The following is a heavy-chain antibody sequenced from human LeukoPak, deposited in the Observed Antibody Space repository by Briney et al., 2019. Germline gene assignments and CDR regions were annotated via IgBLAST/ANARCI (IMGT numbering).Heavy chain of an antibody. J-gene: IGHJ6*02. Sequence: ASVKVSCKASGYTFTSYDINWVRQAAGQGLEWMGWMNPNRGNTGYAQKFQGRVTMTRNTSISTAYMELSSLRSEDTAVYYCARGLRFLEWLLLDYYYGMDVWGQGTTVTVSS. D-gene: IGHD3-3*01. CDR1: GYTFTSYD. CDR3: ARGLRFLEWLLLDYYYGMDV. CDR2: MNPNRGNT. V-gene: IGHV1-8*01.